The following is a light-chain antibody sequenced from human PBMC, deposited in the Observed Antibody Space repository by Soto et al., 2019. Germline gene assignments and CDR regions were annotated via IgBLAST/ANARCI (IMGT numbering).Light chain of an antibody. CDR1: QSVSSNY. J-gene: IGKJ3*01. V-gene: IGKV3-20*01. Sequence: EIVLTQSPGTLSLSPGERATLSCRASQSVSSNYLVWYQQKPGQAPRLLIYDASSRATGIPDRFSGSGSGTDFTLTINSLEPEDFAVYYCQQYGSSPTFGPGTKVDIK. CDR2: DAS. CDR3: QQYGSSPT.